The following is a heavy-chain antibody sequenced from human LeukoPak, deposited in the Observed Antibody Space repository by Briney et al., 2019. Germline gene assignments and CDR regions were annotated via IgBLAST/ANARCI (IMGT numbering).Heavy chain of an antibody. J-gene: IGHJ6*03. Sequence: SETLSLTCTVSGGSISSHYWSWIRQPPGKGLEWIGYIYYSGSTNYNPSLKSRVTISVDTSKNQFSLKLSSVTAADTAVYYCARAPKGMTTVRYYYYYYMDVWGKGTTVTVSS. D-gene: IGHD4-11*01. CDR3: ARAPKGMTTVRYYYYYYMDV. V-gene: IGHV4-59*11. CDR2: IYYSGST. CDR1: GGSISSHY.